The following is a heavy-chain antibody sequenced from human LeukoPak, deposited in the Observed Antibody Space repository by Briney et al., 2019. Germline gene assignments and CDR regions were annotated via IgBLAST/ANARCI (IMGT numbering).Heavy chain of an antibody. CDR2: ITGDGGTT. Sequence: GGSLRLSCAASGFIFDDFTMHWFRQPPGRGLQWVSLITGDGGTTSCAGSVKGRLTISRDNSKNSLYLHMSSLGNEDTALYYCAKGHFGAGHYWGQGTLVTVSS. CDR1: GFIFDDFT. J-gene: IGHJ4*02. CDR3: AKGHFGAGHY. D-gene: IGHD3-3*01. V-gene: IGHV3-43*02.